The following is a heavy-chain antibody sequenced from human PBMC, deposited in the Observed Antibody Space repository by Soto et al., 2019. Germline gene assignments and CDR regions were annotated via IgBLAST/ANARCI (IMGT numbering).Heavy chain of an antibody. V-gene: IGHV3-30*18. Sequence: SLRLSCAASGFTFSSYGMHWVRQAPGKGLEWVAVISYDGSNKYYADSVKGRFTISRDNSKNTLYLQMNSLRAEDTAVYYCAKEFQSGYDYFYYYYGMDVWGQGTKVTVSS. CDR3: AKEFQSGYDYFYYYYGMDV. CDR2: ISYDGSNK. CDR1: GFTFSSYG. J-gene: IGHJ6*02. D-gene: IGHD5-12*01.